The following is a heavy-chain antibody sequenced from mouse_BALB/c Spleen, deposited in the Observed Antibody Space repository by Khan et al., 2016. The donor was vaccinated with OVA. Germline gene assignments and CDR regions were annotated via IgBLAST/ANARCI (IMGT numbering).Heavy chain of an antibody. CDR2: IAPGSGST. CDR1: GYTFTSYW. V-gene: IGHV1S41*01. CDR3: ARSNYYGSSLYAMDY. J-gene: IGHJ4*01. Sequence: DLVKPGASVKLSCKASGYTFTSYWINWIKQRPGQGLECIGRIAPGSGSTYYHEMFKGTATLTVDTSSSTAYIQLSSLSSEDSAVYYCARSNYYGSSLYAMDYWGQGTSVTVSS. D-gene: IGHD1-1*01.